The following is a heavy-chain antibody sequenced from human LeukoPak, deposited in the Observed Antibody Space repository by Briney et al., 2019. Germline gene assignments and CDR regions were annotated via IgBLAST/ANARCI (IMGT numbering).Heavy chain of an antibody. J-gene: IGHJ4*02. CDR1: GGSINTSPYY. Sequence: SETLSLTCTVSGGSINTSPYYWGWVRQPPEKGLEWLGSNSGTAYYNPSLRSRVTVSRDTSKNQFSLNLNSVTAADTAVYYCVRVRTGSISDHWGQGILVIVSS. CDR2: NSGTA. D-gene: IGHD2-8*02. V-gene: IGHV4-39*07. CDR3: VRVRTGSISDH.